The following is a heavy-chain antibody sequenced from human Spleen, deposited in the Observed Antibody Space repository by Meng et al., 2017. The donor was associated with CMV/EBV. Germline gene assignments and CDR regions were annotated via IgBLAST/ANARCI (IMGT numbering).Heavy chain of an antibody. Sequence: ASVKVSCKASGYTFTSYDINWVRQATGQGLEWMGWMNPNSGNTGYAQKFQGRVTITTDESTSTAYMELSSLRSEDTAVYYCAMPHSSSSQDLLDYWGQGTLVTVSS. CDR1: GYTFTSYD. CDR3: AMPHSSSSQDLLDY. V-gene: IGHV1-8*03. J-gene: IGHJ4*02. CDR2: MNPNSGNT. D-gene: IGHD6-6*01.